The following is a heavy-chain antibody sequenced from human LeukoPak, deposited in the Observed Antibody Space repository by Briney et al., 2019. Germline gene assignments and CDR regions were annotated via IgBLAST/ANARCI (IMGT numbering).Heavy chain of an antibody. J-gene: IGHJ4*02. CDR1: GGSISSSSYY. D-gene: IGHD4-23*01. V-gene: IGHV4-39*07. Sequence: SETLSLTCTVSGGSISSSSYYWGWIRQPPGKGLEWIGSIYYSGSTYYNPSLKSRVTISVDTSKNQFSLKLSSVTAADTAVYYCARVITVVTPGFDYWGQGTLVTVSS. CDR2: IYYSGST. CDR3: ARVITVVTPGFDY.